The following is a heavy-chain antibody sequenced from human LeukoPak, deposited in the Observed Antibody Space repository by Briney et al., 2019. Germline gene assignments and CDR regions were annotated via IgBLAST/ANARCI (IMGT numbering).Heavy chain of an antibody. V-gene: IGHV4-59*01. Sequence: SETLSLTCTVSGGSISSYYWSWIRQPPGKGLEWIGYIYYSGSTNYNPSLKSRVTISVDTSKNQFSPKLSSVTAADTAVYYCARVGEVGATDYWGQGTLVTVSS. CDR3: ARVGEVGATDY. CDR2: IYYSGST. J-gene: IGHJ4*02. D-gene: IGHD1-26*01. CDR1: GGSISSYY.